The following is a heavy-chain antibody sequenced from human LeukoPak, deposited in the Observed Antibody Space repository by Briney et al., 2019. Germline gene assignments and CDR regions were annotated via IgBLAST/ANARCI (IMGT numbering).Heavy chain of an antibody. J-gene: IGHJ4*02. CDR2: ISSSSSYI. CDR3: ARDGIYTIFGVVKPYYFDY. V-gene: IGHV3-21*01. D-gene: IGHD3-3*01. Sequence: GGSLRLSCAASGFTFSSYSMNWVRQAPGKGLEWVSSISSSSSYIYYADSVKGRFTISRDNAKNSLYLQMNSLRAEDTAVYYCARDGIYTIFGVVKPYYFDYWGQGTLVIVSS. CDR1: GFTFSSYS.